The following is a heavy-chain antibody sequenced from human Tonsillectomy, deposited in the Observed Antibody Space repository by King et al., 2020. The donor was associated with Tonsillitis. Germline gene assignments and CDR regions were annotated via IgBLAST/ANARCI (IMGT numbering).Heavy chain of an antibody. CDR1: GGSISPYY. CDR3: ARATTSYDGSTGYPLIDY. Sequence: QLQESGPGLVKPSETLSLTCTVSGGSISPYYWTWIRQPPGEGLEWIAYLYHSGSPNSNPSLKSRVTISLDKAKNHLSLRLRSVTAADTAVYYCARATTSYDGSTGYPLIDYWGRGTLVTVSS. J-gene: IGHJ4*02. CDR2: LYHSGSP. D-gene: IGHD3-22*01. V-gene: IGHV4-59*01.